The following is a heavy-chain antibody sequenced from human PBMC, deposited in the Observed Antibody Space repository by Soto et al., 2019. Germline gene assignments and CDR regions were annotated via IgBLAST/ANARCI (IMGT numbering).Heavy chain of an antibody. D-gene: IGHD1-26*01. CDR2: IYYSGST. J-gene: IGHJ5*02. V-gene: IGHV4-59*01. Sequence: SETLSLTCTVSGGSISSYYWSWIRQPPGKGLEWIGYIYYSGSTNYNPSLKSRVTISVDTSKNQFSLKLSSVTAADTAVYYCARDLEAGAAPSCWFDPWGQGTPVTVSS. CDR3: ARDLEAGAAPSCWFDP. CDR1: GGSISSYY.